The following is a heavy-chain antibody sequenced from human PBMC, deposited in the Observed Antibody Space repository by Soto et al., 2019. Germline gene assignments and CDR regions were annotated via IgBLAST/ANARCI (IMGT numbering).Heavy chain of an antibody. D-gene: IGHD1-1*01. V-gene: IGHV1-18*01. CDR3: AGGRYGDY. CDR1: GYTFTNHG. Sequence: QVHLVQSGAEVKQPGASVKVSCKASGYTFTNHGTTWVRQAPGQGLEWMEWISAHDGNTAYAQKLQGRVIVTTDTSTSTASMELRSLISDDTAVYDCAGGRYGDYWGQGARVTVSS. CDR2: ISAHDGNT. J-gene: IGHJ4*02.